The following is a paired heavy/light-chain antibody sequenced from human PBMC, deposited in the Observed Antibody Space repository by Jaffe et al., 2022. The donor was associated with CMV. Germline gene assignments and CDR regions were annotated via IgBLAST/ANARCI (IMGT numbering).Heavy chain of an antibody. Sequence: QVQLVQSGAEVKKPGASVKVSCKASGYRFTDYYTHWIRQAPGQGLEWLGRIKSNTGDTKYAKKFQGWVTMTRDTSFSTAYMELSRLKFDDTAVYYCARGSHNWNSVDQHDAFDIWGQGTVVTVSS. CDR2: IKSNTGDT. CDR1: GYRFTDYY. CDR3: ARGSHNWNSVDQHDAFDI. J-gene: IGHJ3*02. D-gene: IGHD1-7*01. V-gene: IGHV1-2*04.
Light chain of an antibody. CDR2: EVT. CDR3: CSFATSGTWV. CDR1: TSDVGSYDL. V-gene: IGLV2-23*02. Sequence: QSALTQPASMAGSPGQSLTISCSGSTSDVGSYDLVSWYQQHPGKAPKLLIYEVTKRPSGVSVRFSGSKSGHTASLTISGLRAEDEADYFCCSFATSGTWVFGGGTKMTVL. J-gene: IGLJ3*02.